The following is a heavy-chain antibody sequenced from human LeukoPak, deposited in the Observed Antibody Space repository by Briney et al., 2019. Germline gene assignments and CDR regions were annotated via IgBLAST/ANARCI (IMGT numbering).Heavy chain of an antibody. CDR3: ARERSTVAPPYPFDY. V-gene: IGHV3-33*08. J-gene: IGHJ4*02. CDR2: IWYDGSNK. Sequence: PGGSLRLSCAASGFTFSSYSMNWVRQAPGKGLEWVAVIWYDGSNKYYADSVKGRFTISRDNSKNTLYLQMNSLRAEDTAVYYCARERSTVAPPYPFDYWGQGTLVTVSS. CDR1: GFTFSSYS. D-gene: IGHD4-23*01.